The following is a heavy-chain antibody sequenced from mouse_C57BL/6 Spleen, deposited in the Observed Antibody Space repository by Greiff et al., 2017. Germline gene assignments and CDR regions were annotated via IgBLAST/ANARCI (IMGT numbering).Heavy chain of an antibody. CDR3: ASTTVVPSMDY. Sequence: EVKLLESGPGLVKPSQSLSLTCSVTGYSITSGYYWNWIRQFPGNKLEWMGYISYDGSNNYNPSLKNRISITRDTSKNQFFLKLNSVTTEDTATYYCASTTVVPSMDYWGQGTSVTVSS. D-gene: IGHD1-1*01. CDR1: GYSITSGYY. CDR2: ISYDGSN. V-gene: IGHV3-6*01. J-gene: IGHJ4*01.